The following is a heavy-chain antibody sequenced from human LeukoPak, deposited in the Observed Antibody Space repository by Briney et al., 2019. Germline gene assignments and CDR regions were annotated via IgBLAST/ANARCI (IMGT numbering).Heavy chain of an antibody. D-gene: IGHD6-13*01. CDR1: GYTLTELS. CDR3: ATVEPIAAAGRLDP. Sequence: ASVKVSCKVSGYTLTELSMHWVRQAPGKGLEWMGGFDPEDGETIYAQKFQGRVTMTEDTSTDTAYMELSSLRSEDTAVYYCATVEPIAAAGRLDPWGQGTLVTVSS. J-gene: IGHJ5*02. CDR2: FDPEDGET. V-gene: IGHV1-24*01.